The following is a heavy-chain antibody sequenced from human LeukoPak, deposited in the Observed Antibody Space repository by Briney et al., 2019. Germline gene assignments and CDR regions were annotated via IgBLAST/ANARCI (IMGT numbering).Heavy chain of an antibody. CDR3: AGGTGMDV. V-gene: IGHV3-7*05. J-gene: IGHJ6*02. CDR1: GVTFRSSW. Sequence: GWSLRLSCAASGVTFRSSWMSWVRQAPGKGLEWVASIKKDGSEKYYVDFVKGRFSISRDNAKNSLYPQMNSLGADDTAVYYCAGGTGMDVWGQGTTVTVSS. D-gene: IGHD1-1*01. CDR2: IKKDGSEK.